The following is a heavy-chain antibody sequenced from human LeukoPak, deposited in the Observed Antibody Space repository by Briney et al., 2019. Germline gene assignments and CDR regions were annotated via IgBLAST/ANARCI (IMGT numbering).Heavy chain of an antibody. CDR2: XXVGNGNT. CDR3: ARDPTAGSRDWYAWFDP. Sequence: ASVKVSCKASGYTFTTYALHWVRQAPGQRLXXXXXXXVGNGNTKYSQKFQGRVTISRDTSASTAYMEVRSLRSEDTAVYYCARDPTAGSRDWYAWFDPWGQGTLVTVSS. V-gene: IGHV1-3*01. CDR1: GYTFTTYA. D-gene: IGHD6-19*01. J-gene: IGHJ5*02.